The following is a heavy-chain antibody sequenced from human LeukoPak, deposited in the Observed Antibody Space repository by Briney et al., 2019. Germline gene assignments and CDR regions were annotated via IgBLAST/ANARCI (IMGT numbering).Heavy chain of an antibody. Sequence: GASVKVSCKTSGYTFTGYYIHWVRQAPGQGLEWMGWISPDNGDTNYAQKFQGRVTMTRDTSISTAYMELSRLKYDDTAVYYCSRRMAVAATLDYWGQGTLVTVSS. CDR1: GYTFTGYY. V-gene: IGHV1-2*02. J-gene: IGHJ4*02. CDR2: ISPDNGDT. CDR3: SRRMAVAATLDY. D-gene: IGHD6-19*01.